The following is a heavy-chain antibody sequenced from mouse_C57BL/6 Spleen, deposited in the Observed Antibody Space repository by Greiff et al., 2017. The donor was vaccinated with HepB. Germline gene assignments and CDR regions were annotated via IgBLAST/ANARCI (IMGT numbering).Heavy chain of an antibody. Sequence: EVKLMESGEGLVKPGGSLKLSCAASGFTFSSYAMSWVRQTPEKRLEWVAYISSGGDYIYYADTVKGRFTISRDNTRNTLYLQMSSLKSEDTAMYYCTRDAVVAYYYAMDYWGQGTSVTVSS. V-gene: IGHV5-9-1*02. CDR1: GFTFSSYA. CDR2: ISSGGDYI. D-gene: IGHD1-1*01. J-gene: IGHJ4*01. CDR3: TRDAVVAYYYAMDY.